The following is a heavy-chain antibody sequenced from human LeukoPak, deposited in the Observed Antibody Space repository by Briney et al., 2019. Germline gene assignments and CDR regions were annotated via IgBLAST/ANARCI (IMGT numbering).Heavy chain of an antibody. J-gene: IGHJ4*02. V-gene: IGHV4-39*07. D-gene: IGHD3-16*01. Sequence: PSETLSLTCSVSGGSISSSSSYWGWIRQPPGKGLEWIGSIYHSGSTYYNPSLKSRVTISVDTSKNQFSLKLSSVTAADTAVYYCARGGIGGYFLPASEPTQFLAPSYYFDYWGQGTLVTVSS. CDR2: IYHSGST. CDR1: GGSISSSSSY. CDR3: ARGGIGGYFLPASEPTQFLAPSYYFDY.